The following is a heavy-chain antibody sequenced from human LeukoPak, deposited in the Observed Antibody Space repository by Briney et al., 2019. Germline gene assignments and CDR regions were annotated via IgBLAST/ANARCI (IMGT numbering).Heavy chain of an antibody. Sequence: EAGGSLRLSCATSGFTFSSYAMHWVRQAPGKGLEWVAVISYDGSNKYYADSVKGRFTISRDNSKNTLYLQMNSLRAEDTAVYYCARGGPYYDSSGYLHYFDYWGQGTLVTVSS. J-gene: IGHJ4*02. CDR1: GFTFSSYA. CDR2: ISYDGSNK. V-gene: IGHV3-30-3*01. D-gene: IGHD3-22*01. CDR3: ARGGPYYDSSGYLHYFDY.